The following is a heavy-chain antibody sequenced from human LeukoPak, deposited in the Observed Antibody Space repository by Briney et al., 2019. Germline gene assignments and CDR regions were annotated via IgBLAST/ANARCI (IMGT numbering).Heavy chain of an antibody. CDR3: ARHLGSSSWLDP. D-gene: IGHD2-15*01. CDR1: GGSISSSNHY. Sequence: PSETLSLTCTVSGGSISSSNHYWGWIRQPPGKGLEWIGLISYTGSTSYNPSLKSRITISADQSKNQFSLKVISVTAADTAVYYCARHLGSSSWLDPWGQGTTVTVSS. J-gene: IGHJ6*02. CDR2: ISYTGST. V-gene: IGHV4-39*01.